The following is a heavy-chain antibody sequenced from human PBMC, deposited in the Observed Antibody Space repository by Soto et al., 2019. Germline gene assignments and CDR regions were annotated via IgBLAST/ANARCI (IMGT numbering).Heavy chain of an antibody. CDR1: GGSFSGYY. J-gene: IGHJ5*02. V-gene: IGHV4-34*01. CDR3: ARECVGSGWPEGNWFDP. CDR2: INHSGST. Sequence: SETLSLTCAVYGGSFSGYYWSWIRQPPGKGLEWIGEINHSGSTNYNPSLKSRVTISVDTSKNQFSLKLSSLRSEDTAVYYCARECVGSGWPEGNWFDPWGQGTLVTVSS. D-gene: IGHD6-19*01.